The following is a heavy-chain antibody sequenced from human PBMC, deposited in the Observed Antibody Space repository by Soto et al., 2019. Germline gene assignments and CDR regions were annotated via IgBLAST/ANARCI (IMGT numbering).Heavy chain of an antibody. CDR1: GYRFIDYW. D-gene: IGHD3-10*01. V-gene: IGHV5-51*01. Sequence: PGESLKISWKGSGYRFIDYWIGWVRQLPGKGLEWTGVIYPGDSDTKYSPAFQGHVTISADKSISTAYLQWSTMKASDTAKYYCARLGFEYDTSPPYYKVLPYSGVDVWGQGNSLTISS. CDR2: IYPGDSDT. CDR3: ARLGFEYDTSPPYYKVLPYSGVDV. J-gene: IGHJ6*02.